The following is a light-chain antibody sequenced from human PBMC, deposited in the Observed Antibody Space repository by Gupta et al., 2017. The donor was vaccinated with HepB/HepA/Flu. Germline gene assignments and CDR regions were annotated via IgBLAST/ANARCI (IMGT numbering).Light chain of an antibody. CDR1: QNIHTY. V-gene: IGKV1-39*01. CDR2: TAS. J-gene: IGKJ1*01. CDR3: QQVCITPLT. Sequence: DIHMTQSPSSLSASVGNRVTITCRTSQNIHTYLTWYQQKPGKAPKLLIYTASTLPAGVPSRFSGSGSGTDYTLTISSLQPEDFATYYCQQVCITPLTFGQGTKVEMK.